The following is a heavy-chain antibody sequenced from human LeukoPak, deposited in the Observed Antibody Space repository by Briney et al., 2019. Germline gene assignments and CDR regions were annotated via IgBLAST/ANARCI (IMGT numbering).Heavy chain of an antibody. J-gene: IGHJ6*03. Sequence: GGSLRLSCAASGFTFSSYGMSWVRQAPGKGLEWVSAISGSGGSTYYADSVKGRFTISRDNSKNTLYLQMNSLRAEDTAVYYCAKDSSGSPYYYYMDVWGKGTTVTVSS. CDR2: ISGSGGST. D-gene: IGHD1-26*01. CDR3: AKDSSGSPYYYYMDV. V-gene: IGHV3-23*01. CDR1: GFTFSSYG.